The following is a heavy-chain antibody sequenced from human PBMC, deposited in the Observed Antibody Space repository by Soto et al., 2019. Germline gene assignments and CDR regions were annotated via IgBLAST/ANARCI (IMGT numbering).Heavy chain of an antibody. CDR1: GFTFSGSA. CDR2: IRSKANSYAT. CDR3: TRRGVLDDGMDV. Sequence: GGSLRLSCAASGFTFSGSAMHWVRQASGKGLEWVGRIRSKANSYATAYAASVKGRFTISRDDSKNTAYLQMNSLKTEDTAVYYCTRRGVLDDGMDVWGQGTTVTVSS. J-gene: IGHJ6*02. D-gene: IGHD1-1*01. V-gene: IGHV3-73*01.